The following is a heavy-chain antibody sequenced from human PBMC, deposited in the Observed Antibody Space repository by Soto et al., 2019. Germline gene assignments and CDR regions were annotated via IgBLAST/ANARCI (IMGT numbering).Heavy chain of an antibody. V-gene: IGHV1-69*13. CDR3: ARQFDYDSSGHYYAY. D-gene: IGHD3-22*01. CDR1: GGTLSSHA. CDR2: IIPMFATP. J-gene: IGHJ4*02. Sequence: SVKVSCKASGGTLSSHAISWVRQAPGQGLEWMGGIIPMFATPNYAEKFQGRLSITADESTTTVYMQLSSLRSQDTAVYYCARQFDYDSSGHYYAYWGQGTLVTVSS.